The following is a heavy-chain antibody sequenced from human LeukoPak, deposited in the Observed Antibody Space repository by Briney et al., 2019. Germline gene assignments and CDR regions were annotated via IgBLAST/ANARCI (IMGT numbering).Heavy chain of an antibody. D-gene: IGHD1-26*01. CDR2: INPNSGGT. Sequence: ASVKVSCKASGYTFTGYYMHWVRQAPGQGLEWMGWINPNSGGTNYAQKFQGRVTMTRDTSISTAYMELSRLRSDDTAVYYCARVGSGSYYRPVDYWGQGTLVTVSS. V-gene: IGHV1-2*02. CDR1: GYTFTGYY. J-gene: IGHJ4*02. CDR3: ARVGSGSYYRPVDY.